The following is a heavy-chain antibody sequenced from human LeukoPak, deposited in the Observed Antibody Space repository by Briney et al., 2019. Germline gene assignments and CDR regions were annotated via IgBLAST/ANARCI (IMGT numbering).Heavy chain of an antibody. Sequence: PSETLSLTCTVSGGSISSYYWSWIRQPAGKGLEWIGRIYTSGSTNYNPSLKSRVTISVDTSKNQFSLKLSSVTAADTAVYYCAREENYYDSSGYYYRFDPWGQGTLVTVSS. D-gene: IGHD3-22*01. CDR3: AREENYYDSSGYYYRFDP. V-gene: IGHV4-4*07. J-gene: IGHJ5*02. CDR2: IYTSGST. CDR1: GGSISSYY.